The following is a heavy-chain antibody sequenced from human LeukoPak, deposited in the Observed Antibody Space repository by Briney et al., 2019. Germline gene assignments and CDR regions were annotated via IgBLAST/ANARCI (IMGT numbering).Heavy chain of an antibody. J-gene: IGHJ6*02. CDR2: ISSSSSYI. CDR1: GFTFSSYS. V-gene: IGHV3-21*01. Sequence: GGSLRLSCAASGFTFSSYSMNWVRQAPGKGLEWVSSISSSSSYIYYADSVKGRFTISRDNAKNPLYLQMNSLRAEDTAVYYCARDLDYYGMDVWGQGTTVTVSS. CDR3: ARDLDYYGMDV.